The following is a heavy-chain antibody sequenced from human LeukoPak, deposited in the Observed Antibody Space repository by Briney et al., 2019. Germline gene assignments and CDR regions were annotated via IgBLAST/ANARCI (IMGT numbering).Heavy chain of an antibody. CDR2: IYYSGTT. CDR1: GGSISSYY. CDR3: ARLNYGDYAEGAFDI. J-gene: IGHJ3*02. V-gene: IGHV4-59*08. Sequence: PSETLSLTCTVSGGSISSYYWNWVRQPPRKGLEWIGYIYYSGTTHYNPSLESRVTISVDTSKNQFSLKLRSVTAADTALYYCARLNYGDYAEGAFDIWGQGTMVTVSS. D-gene: IGHD4-17*01.